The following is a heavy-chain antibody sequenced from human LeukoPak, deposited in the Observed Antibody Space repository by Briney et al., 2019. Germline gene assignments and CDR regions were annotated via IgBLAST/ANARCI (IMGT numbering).Heavy chain of an antibody. CDR1: GCSITGYH. Sequence: PSETLSLTCTVSGCSITGYHWSWIRQPPGKGLEWIGYIYSSGSTEYKPSLKSRATISAGTSKNQFSLKLTSVTAADTAIYYCARRNDFDIWGQGTMVTVSS. CDR3: ARRNDFDI. J-gene: IGHJ3*02. V-gene: IGHV4-4*08. CDR2: IYSSGST.